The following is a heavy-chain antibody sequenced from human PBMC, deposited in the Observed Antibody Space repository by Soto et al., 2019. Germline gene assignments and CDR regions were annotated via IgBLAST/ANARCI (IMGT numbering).Heavy chain of an antibody. D-gene: IGHD1-26*01. CDR3: ARVGHITNYGMAV. CDR1: GGTFSSYP. Sequence: QVQLVQSGAEVKKPGSSVKVSCEASGGTFSSYPINWVRQAPGQGLEWMGGIIPFFGTSNYAQKFQGRVTITADDSKSTAYMEMRSLRSEYTAVYYCARVGHITNYGMAVWGQGTTVTVSS. CDR2: IIPFFGTS. V-gene: IGHV1-69*01. J-gene: IGHJ6*02.